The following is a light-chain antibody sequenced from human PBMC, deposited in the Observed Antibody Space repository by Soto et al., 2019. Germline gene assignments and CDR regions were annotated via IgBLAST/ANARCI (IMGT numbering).Light chain of an antibody. CDR1: YNVNSN. V-gene: IGKV3-15*01. J-gene: IGKJ5*01. CDR3: QQSDSWPMT. Sequence: VIMTQSPVTLSVSSGEGATLSCRASYNVNSNLAWYQQKPGQAPRLLISRASTRATGIAARFSGSGSGTEFTLTIASLQSEDSAVYYRQQSDSWPMTFGQGTRLEIK. CDR2: RAS.